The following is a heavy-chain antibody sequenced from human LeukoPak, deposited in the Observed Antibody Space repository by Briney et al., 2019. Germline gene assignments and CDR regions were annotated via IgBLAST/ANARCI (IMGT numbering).Heavy chain of an antibody. CDR2: ISSSGSTI. V-gene: IGHV3-48*03. D-gene: IGHD3-10*02. J-gene: IGHJ6*04. CDR3: AELGITMIGGV. CDR1: GFIFSSYT. Sequence: GGSLRLSCAASGFIFSSYTMNWVRQAPGRGLEWVSYISSSGSTIYYADSVKGRFTISRDNAKNSLYLQMNSLRAEDTAVYYCAELGITMIGGVWGKGTTVTISS.